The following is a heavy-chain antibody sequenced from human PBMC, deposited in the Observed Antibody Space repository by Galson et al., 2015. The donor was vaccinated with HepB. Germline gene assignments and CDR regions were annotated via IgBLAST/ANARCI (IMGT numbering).Heavy chain of an antibody. CDR2: ISSSGSTI. D-gene: IGHD2-15*01. J-gene: IGHJ4*02. Sequence: SLRLSCAASGFTFSSYDMNWVRQAPGKGLEWVSYISSSGSTIYYADSVKGRFTISRDNAKNSLYLQMNSLRAEDTAVYYCAREYCSGGSCHLVYWGQGTLVTVSS. CDR3: AREYCSGGSCHLVY. CDR1: GFTFSSYD. V-gene: IGHV3-48*03.